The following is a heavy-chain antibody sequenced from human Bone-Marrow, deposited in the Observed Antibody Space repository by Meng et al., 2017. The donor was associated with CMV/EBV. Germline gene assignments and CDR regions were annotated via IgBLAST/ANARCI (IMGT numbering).Heavy chain of an antibody. Sequence: SETLSLTCTVSGGSISSSSYYWGWIRQPPGKGLEWIGSIYYSGSTYYNPSLKSRVAISVDTSKNQFSLKLSSVTAADTAVYYCARRSGYYYAFDYWGQGTLVTVSS. CDR3: ARRSGYYYAFDY. V-gene: IGHV4-39*01. J-gene: IGHJ4*02. D-gene: IGHD3-22*01. CDR1: GGSISSSSYY. CDR2: IYYSGST.